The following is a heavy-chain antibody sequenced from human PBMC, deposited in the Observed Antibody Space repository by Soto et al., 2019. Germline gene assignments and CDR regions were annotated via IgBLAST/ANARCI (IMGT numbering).Heavy chain of an antibody. D-gene: IGHD3-9*01. CDR1: GGTFSSYA. J-gene: IGHJ6*02. CDR3: ARNAPTYYDISTGSHYYYGMDV. V-gene: IGHV1-69*12. CDR2: IIPIFGTA. Sequence: QVQLVQSGAEVKKPGSSVKVSCKASGGTFSSYAISWVRQAPGQGLEWMGGIIPIFGTATYAQKFQGSVTITADESTRTAYIELRSLRSEDPPVYYCARNAPTYYDISTGSHYYYGMDVWGQGPTVTVSS.